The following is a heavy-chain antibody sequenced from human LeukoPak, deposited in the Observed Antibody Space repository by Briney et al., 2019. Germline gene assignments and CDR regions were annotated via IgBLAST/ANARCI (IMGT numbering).Heavy chain of an antibody. CDR2: ISSSSSTI. CDR3: ARDRRSEWELLRREGYFDY. D-gene: IGHD1-26*01. J-gene: IGHJ4*02. CDR1: GFTFSSYS. V-gene: IGHV3-48*01. Sequence: GGSLRLSCAASGFTFSSYSMNWVRQAPGKGLEWVSYISSSSSTIYYADSVKGRFTISRDNAKNSLYLQMNSLRAEDTAVYYCARDRRSEWELLRREGYFDYWGQGTLVTVSS.